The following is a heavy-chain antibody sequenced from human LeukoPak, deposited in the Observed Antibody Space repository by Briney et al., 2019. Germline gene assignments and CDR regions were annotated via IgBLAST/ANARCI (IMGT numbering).Heavy chain of an antibody. CDR3: ARPQWELQAPDY. J-gene: IGHJ4*02. CDR1: GFTFSSYA. V-gene: IGHV3-23*01. CDR2: ISGSGGST. Sequence: GGSLRLSCAASGFTFSSYAMSWVRQAPGKGLEWVSAISGSGGSTYYADSVKGRFTISRDNSKNTLYLQMNSLRAEDTAVYYCARPQWELQAPDYWGQGTLVTVSS. D-gene: IGHD1-26*01.